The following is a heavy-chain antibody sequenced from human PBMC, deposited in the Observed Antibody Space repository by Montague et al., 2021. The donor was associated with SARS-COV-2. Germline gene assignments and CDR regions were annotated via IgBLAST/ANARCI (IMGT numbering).Heavy chain of an antibody. CDR3: ARCLPIGIYERGYFDV. CDR1: GGSISITGRY. J-gene: IGHJ4*02. D-gene: IGHD5-12*01. Sequence: SETLSLTCSVSGGSISITGRYWGWIRQPPGKGLDFIGTIYYTGTXYYNPSLKSRVTISRDTSKNQFSLKMTSVTAADTAVYYCARCLPIGIYERGYFDVWGQGSLVTVSS. CDR2: IYYTGTX. V-gene: IGHV4-39*07.